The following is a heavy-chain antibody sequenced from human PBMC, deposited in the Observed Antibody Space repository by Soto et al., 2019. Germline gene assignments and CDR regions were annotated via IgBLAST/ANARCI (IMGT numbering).Heavy chain of an antibody. CDR2: ISDSGNT. CDR3: ARGRQGARLVMVRGGVSAGNGMDG. CDR1: DGSFSGYS. Sequence: QVQLQQWGAGLLKPSETLSLTCAVYDGSFSGYSWSWIRQPPGKGLEWIGEISDSGNTNYNPSLKSRVTISVDRTKNQSSLNLSSVSAVDTSEYYCARGRQGARLVMVRGGVSAGNGMDGWGEGTTVTVSS. D-gene: IGHD3-10*01. J-gene: IGHJ6*04. V-gene: IGHV4-34*01.